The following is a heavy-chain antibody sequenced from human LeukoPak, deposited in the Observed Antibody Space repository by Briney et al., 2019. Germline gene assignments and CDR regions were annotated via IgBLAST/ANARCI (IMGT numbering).Heavy chain of an antibody. J-gene: IGHJ4*02. CDR1: GGSISTYY. V-gene: IGHV4-59*01. D-gene: IGHD6-13*01. Sequence: KVSETLSLTCTVSGGSISTYYWSWIRQPPGKGLEWIGYIYYSGSTNYNPSLKSRVTISVDTSKNQFSLKLSSVTAADTAVYYCAREGDSSSYFDYWGQGTLVTVSS. CDR2: IYYSGST. CDR3: AREGDSSSYFDY.